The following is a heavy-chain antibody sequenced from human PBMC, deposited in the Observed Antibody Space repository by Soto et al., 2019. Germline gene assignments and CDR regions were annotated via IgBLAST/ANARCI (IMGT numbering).Heavy chain of an antibody. CDR1: GYTLTELS. CDR3: ATIHTMIVVAPTIYFDY. CDR2: FDPEDGET. D-gene: IGHD3-22*01. V-gene: IGHV1-24*01. Sequence: ASVKVSCKVSGYTLTELSMHWVRQAPGKGLEWMGGFDPEDGETIYAQKFQGRVTMTEDTSTDTAYMELSSLRSEDTAVYYCATIHTMIVVAPTIYFDYWAQGSLVTVCS. J-gene: IGHJ4*02.